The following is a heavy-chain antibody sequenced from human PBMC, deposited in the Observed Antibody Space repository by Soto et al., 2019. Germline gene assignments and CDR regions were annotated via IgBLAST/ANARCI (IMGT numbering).Heavy chain of an antibody. CDR1: GFTFSSYS. CDR2: ISSSSSYI. Sequence: SGFTFSSYSMNWVRQAPGKGLEWVSSISSSSSYIYYADSVKGRFTISRDNAKNSLYLQMNSLRAEDTAVYYCARDVEYSSSFYYYYGMDVWGQGTTVTVSS. CDR3: ARDVEYSSSFYYYYGMDV. J-gene: IGHJ6*02. D-gene: IGHD6-6*01. V-gene: IGHV3-21*01.